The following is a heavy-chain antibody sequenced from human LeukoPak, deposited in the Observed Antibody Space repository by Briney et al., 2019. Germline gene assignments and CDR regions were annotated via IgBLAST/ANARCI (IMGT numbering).Heavy chain of an antibody. V-gene: IGHV4-34*01. CDR3: ARDSYYGSGSYTW. D-gene: IGHD3-10*01. CDR1: GGSFSGYY. J-gene: IGHJ4*02. Sequence: PSETLSLTCAVYGGSFSGYYWSWIRQPPGKGLEWIGEINHSGSTNYNPSLKSPVNVSAEPSKKQYSLRLSSVSAADTAVYYCARDSYYGSGSYTWWGQGTLVTVSS. CDR2: INHSGST.